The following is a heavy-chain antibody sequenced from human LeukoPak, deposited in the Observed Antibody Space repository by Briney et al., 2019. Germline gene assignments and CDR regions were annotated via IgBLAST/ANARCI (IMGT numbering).Heavy chain of an antibody. J-gene: IGHJ3*02. CDR1: GFAFSTFA. V-gene: IGHV3-23*01. CDR2: ISDGVGTT. CDR3: AKDPRSGSYYVEGAFDI. D-gene: IGHD1-26*01. Sequence: GGSLRLSCAASGFAFSTFAMSWVRQAPGKGLEWVSTISDGVGTTYYADSVKGRFTTSRDNSKNTLYLQMNSLRAEDTAVYYCAKDPRSGSYYVEGAFDIWGQGTMVTVSS.